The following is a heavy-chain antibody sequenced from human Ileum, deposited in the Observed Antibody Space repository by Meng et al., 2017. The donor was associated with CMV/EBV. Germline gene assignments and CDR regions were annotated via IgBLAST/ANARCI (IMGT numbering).Heavy chain of an antibody. CDR2: IDAVGGT. J-gene: IGHJ4*03. Sequence: GESLKISCSASGFIFSSYAMYWVRQSPGRGLEWVSVIDAVGGTHYTDSAKGRFTISRDTFRNTVYLQMNSLRTDDTALYYCTKGHSGDYWGQGTRVT. D-gene: IGHD6-25*01. CDR3: TKGHSGDY. V-gene: IGHV3-NL1*01. CDR1: GFIFSSYA.